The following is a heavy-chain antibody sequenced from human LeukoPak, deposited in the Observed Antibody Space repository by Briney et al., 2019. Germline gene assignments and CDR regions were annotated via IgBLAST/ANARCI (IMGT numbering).Heavy chain of an antibody. V-gene: IGHV4-59*01. CDR2: IYYSGSST. Sequence: PSETLSLTCSVSGGSINSDYWSWVRQPPGKGLEWIGYIYYSGSSTNYNPSLKSRVTISVDRSKNQFSLKLSSVTAADTAVYYCARYCSGGSCFDAFDIWGQGTMVTVSS. D-gene: IGHD2-15*01. CDR1: GGSINSDY. CDR3: ARYCSGGSCFDAFDI. J-gene: IGHJ3*02.